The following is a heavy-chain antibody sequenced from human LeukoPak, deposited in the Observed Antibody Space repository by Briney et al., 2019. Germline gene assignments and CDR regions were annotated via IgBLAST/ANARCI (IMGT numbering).Heavy chain of an antibody. D-gene: IGHD2-2*02. J-gene: IGHJ5*02. CDR2: IDPNTGGT. Sequence: GASVKVSCKASGYTFTVYYMHWLRQAPGQGLEWMGWIDPNTGGTKYAQKFQGRVTMTRDTPISTAYMELSRLRSDDTAVYYCARDVFAAYTTHHKFDPWGQGTLVTVSS. CDR1: GYTFTVYY. CDR3: ARDVFAAYTTHHKFDP. V-gene: IGHV1-2*02.